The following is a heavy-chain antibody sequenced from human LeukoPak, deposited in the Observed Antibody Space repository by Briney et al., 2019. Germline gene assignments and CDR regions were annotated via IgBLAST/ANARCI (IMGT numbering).Heavy chain of an antibody. CDR3: ARDLGSGWQYYFAY. D-gene: IGHD6-19*01. CDR1: GFTFSSYS. Sequence: GGSLRLSCAASGFTFSSYSMNWVRQAPGKGLEWVSSISSSSSYIYYADSVKGRFTISRDNAKNSLYLQMNSLRAADTAVYYCARDLGSGWQYYFAYWGQGTLVTVSS. J-gene: IGHJ4*02. CDR2: ISSSSSYI. V-gene: IGHV3-21*01.